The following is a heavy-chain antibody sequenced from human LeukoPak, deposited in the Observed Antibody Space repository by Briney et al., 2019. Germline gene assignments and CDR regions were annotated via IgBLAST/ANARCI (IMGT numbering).Heavy chain of an antibody. CDR1: GYSFTSYW. V-gene: IGHV5-51*01. CDR3: ARIPGRLLWFGELLAYFDY. CDR2: IYPGDSDT. Sequence: HGESLKISCKGSGYSFTSYWIGWVRQMPGKGLEWMGIIYPGDSDTRYSPSFQGQVTISADKSISTAYLQWSSLKASDTAMYYCARIPGRLLWFGELLAYFDYWGQGTLVTVSS. J-gene: IGHJ4*02. D-gene: IGHD3-10*01.